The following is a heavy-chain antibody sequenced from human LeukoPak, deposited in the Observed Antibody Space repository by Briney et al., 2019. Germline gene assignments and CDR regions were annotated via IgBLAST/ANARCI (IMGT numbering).Heavy chain of an antibody. CDR1: GYTFTSYG. J-gene: IGHJ4*02. CDR2: INPSGGST. Sequence: ASVKVSCKASGYTFTSYGISWVRQAPGQGLEWMGIINPSGGSTSYAQKFQGRVTMTRDTSTSTVYMELSSLRSEDTAVYYCASEGEGANYWGQGTLVTVSS. V-gene: IGHV1-46*01. D-gene: IGHD1-26*01. CDR3: ASEGEGANY.